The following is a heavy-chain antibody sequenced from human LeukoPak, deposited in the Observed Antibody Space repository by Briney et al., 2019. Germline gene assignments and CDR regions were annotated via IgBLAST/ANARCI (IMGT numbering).Heavy chain of an antibody. D-gene: IGHD2-2*01. J-gene: IGHJ5*02. CDR2: MNPNSGNT. CDR3: ARGLCSSTSCYLEWFDP. Sequence: ASVKVSCKASGYTLTSYDINWVRQATGQGLEWMGWMNPNSGNTGYAQKFQGRVTMTRNTSISTAYMELSSLRSEDTAVYYCARGLCSSTSCYLEWFDPWGQGTLVTVSS. V-gene: IGHV1-8*01. CDR1: GYTLTSYD.